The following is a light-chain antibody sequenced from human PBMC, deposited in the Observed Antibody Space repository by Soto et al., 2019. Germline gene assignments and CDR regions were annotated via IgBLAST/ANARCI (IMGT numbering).Light chain of an antibody. V-gene: IGKV3-15*01. CDR3: QQYNNWPLT. CDR1: QSISSD. Sequence: EIVMTQSPATLSVSPGERATLSCRASQSISSDLAWYQQKPGQAPRLLIYAASTRATGLPARFSGSGSGTEFTLTISSLHSEDFAVYYCQQYNNWPLTFGGGTKVEIK. J-gene: IGKJ4*01. CDR2: AAS.